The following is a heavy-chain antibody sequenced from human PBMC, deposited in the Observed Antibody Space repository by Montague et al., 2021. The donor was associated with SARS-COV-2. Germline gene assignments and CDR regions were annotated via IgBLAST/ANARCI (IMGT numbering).Heavy chain of an antibody. Sequence: SETLSLTCVVYGASFSDYYRNWIRQSPGKALEWIGGINRSGSSNVNPSLKSRGTISIDTSRNQVTLNLNFVTAADTAICYCARGQIFSTFRRARGWKDWFDPWGQGILVTVSS. D-gene: IGHD3/OR15-3a*01. CDR3: ARGQIFSTFRRARGWKDWFDP. J-gene: IGHJ5*02. V-gene: IGHV4-34*01. CDR1: GASFSDYY. CDR2: INRSGSS.